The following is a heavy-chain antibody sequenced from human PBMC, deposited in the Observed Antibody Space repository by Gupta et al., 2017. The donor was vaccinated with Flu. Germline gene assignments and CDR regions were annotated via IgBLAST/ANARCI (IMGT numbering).Heavy chain of an antibody. V-gene: IGHV3-7*01. CDR3: ARDPAGWDNRGYFYWDYFDY. J-gene: IGHJ4*02. CDR2: IKQDGSEI. D-gene: IGHD3-22*01. Sequence: GLELVANIKQDGSEIYYVDSVKDRFTISRDNAQNSLYLQMDILRAEDTALYYCARDPAGWDNRGYFYWDYFDYWGRGSLVTVSS.